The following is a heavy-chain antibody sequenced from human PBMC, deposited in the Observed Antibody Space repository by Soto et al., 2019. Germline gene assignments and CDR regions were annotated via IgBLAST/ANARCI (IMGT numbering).Heavy chain of an antibody. CDR3: AKDLVTIFGVVIFNYFDY. D-gene: IGHD3-3*01. CDR2: ISGSGGST. V-gene: IGHV3-23*01. CDR1: GFTFSSYA. J-gene: IGHJ4*02. Sequence: GGSLRLSCAASGFTFSSYAMSWVRQAPGKGLEWVSAISGSGGSTYYADSAKGRFTISRDNSKNTLYLQMNSPRAEDTAVYYCAKDLVTIFGVVIFNYFDYWGQGTLVTVSS.